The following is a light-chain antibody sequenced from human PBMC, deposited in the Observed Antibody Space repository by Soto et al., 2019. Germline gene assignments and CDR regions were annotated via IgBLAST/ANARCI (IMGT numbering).Light chain of an antibody. CDR2: DAS. J-gene: IGKJ5*01. CDR3: QQSYSTPSIT. CDR1: QDISNY. Sequence: DIQMTQSPSAMSASVGDRVTITCRASQDISNYLAWFQQKPGKGPKRLIYDASNLETGVPSRFSGSGSGTDFTLTISSLQPEDFATYYCQQSYSTPSITFGQGTRLEIK. V-gene: IGKV1-17*03.